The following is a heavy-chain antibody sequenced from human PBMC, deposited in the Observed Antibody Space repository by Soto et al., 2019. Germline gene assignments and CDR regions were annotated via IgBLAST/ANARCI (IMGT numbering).Heavy chain of an antibody. J-gene: IGHJ6*02. CDR2: IYPGDSDT. D-gene: IGHD2-15*01. CDR1: GYSFTSYW. Sequence: PGESLKISCKGSGYSFTSYWIGWVRQMPGKGLEWMGIIYPGDSDTRYSPSFQGQVTISADKSISTAYLQWSSLKASDTAMYYCARLCSGGSCYSHYYYYGMDVWGQGTTVTVSS. V-gene: IGHV5-51*01. CDR3: ARLCSGGSCYSHYYYYGMDV.